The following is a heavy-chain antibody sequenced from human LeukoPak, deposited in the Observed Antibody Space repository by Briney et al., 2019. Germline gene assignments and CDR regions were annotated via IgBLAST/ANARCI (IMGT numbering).Heavy chain of an antibody. D-gene: IGHD3-22*01. Sequence: SETLSLTCTVSGYSISSGYYWGWIRQPPGKGLEWIGSIYQSGSTYYNPSLKSRVTISVDMSKNQFSLKLSSVTAADTAVYYCARVTYYYDSTGYYSLYGMDVWGQGATVTVSS. CDR1: GYSISSGYY. CDR3: ARVTYYYDSTGYYSLYGMDV. J-gene: IGHJ6*02. CDR2: IYQSGST. V-gene: IGHV4-38-2*02.